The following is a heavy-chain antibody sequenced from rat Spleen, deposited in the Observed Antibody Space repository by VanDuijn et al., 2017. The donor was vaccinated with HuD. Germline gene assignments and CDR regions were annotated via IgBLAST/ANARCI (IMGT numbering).Heavy chain of an antibody. J-gene: IGHJ1*01. CDR3: ARHPSMYWYFDF. CDR2: ISYDGSKT. V-gene: IGHV5-7*01. CDR1: RFTFSDFY. Sequence: EVQLVESGGGLVQPGGSLKLSCVASRFTFSDFYMAWVRQAPTKGLEWVATISYDGSKTYYRDSVKGRFTISRDNAKNTQYLQMDSLRSEDTATYYCARHPSMYWYFDFWGPGTMVTVSS.